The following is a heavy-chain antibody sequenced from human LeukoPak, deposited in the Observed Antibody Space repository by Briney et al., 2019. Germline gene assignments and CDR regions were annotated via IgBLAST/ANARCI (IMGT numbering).Heavy chain of an antibody. CDR1: GGSISGYY. CDR2: INHSGST. D-gene: IGHD6-13*01. J-gene: IGHJ3*02. CDR3: ARVSIAAAGTDAFDI. V-gene: IGHV4-34*01. Sequence: SETLSLTCTVSGGSISGYYWSWIRQPPGKGLEWIGEINHSGSTNYNPSLKSRVTISVDTSKNQFSLKLSSVTAADTAVYYCARVSIAAAGTDAFDIWGQGTMVTVSS.